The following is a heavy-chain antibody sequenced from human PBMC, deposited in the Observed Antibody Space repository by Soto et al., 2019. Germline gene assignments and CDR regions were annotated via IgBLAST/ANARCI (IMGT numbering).Heavy chain of an antibody. CDR1: GGSFSGYY. CDR2: INHSGST. V-gene: IGHV4-34*01. CDR3: ARGLAQRLNWFDP. Sequence: SETLSLTCAVYGGSFSGYYWSWIRQPPGKGLEWIGEINHSGSTNYNPSLKSRVTISVDTSKNQFSLKLSSVTAADTAVYYCARGLAQRLNWFDPWGQGTLVTVSS. J-gene: IGHJ5*02. D-gene: IGHD3-22*01.